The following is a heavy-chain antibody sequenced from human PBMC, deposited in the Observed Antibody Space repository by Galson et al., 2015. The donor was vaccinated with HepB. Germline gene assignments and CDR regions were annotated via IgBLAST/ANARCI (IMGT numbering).Heavy chain of an antibody. CDR2: IIPIFGTA. Sequence: SVKVSCKASGGTFSSYAISWVRQAPGQGLEWMGGIIPIFGTANYAQKFQGRVTITADKSTSTAYMELSSLKASDTAMYYCARCGSSGYWFDPWGQGTLVTVTS. D-gene: IGHD6-6*01. CDR3: ARCGSSGYWFDP. V-gene: IGHV1-69*06. CDR1: GGTFSSYA. J-gene: IGHJ5*02.